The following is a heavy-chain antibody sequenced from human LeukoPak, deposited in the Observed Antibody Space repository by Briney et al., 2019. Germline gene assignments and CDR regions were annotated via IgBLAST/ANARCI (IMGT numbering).Heavy chain of an antibody. Sequence: TSVKVSCKASGFTFTTSPMQWERQTRGQHLEWIGWIVVGSANTNYAQKFQERVTITRDMSTSTAYMELSSLRSEDTAVYYCATGSGWYSPDYWGQGTLVTVSS. D-gene: IGHD6-19*01. J-gene: IGHJ4*02. CDR3: ATGSGWYSPDY. V-gene: IGHV1-58*02. CDR1: GFTFTTSP. CDR2: IVVGSANT.